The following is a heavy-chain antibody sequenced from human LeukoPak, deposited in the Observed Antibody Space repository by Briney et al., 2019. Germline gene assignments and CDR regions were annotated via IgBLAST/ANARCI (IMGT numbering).Heavy chain of an antibody. J-gene: IGHJ4*02. D-gene: IGHD3-22*01. CDR1: GGTFSSYA. CDR2: ISAYNGNT. CDR3: AREGLDDSSGYYLDY. V-gene: IGHV1-18*01. Sequence: GASVKVSCKASGGTFSSYAISWVRQAPGQGLEWMGWISAYNGNTNYAQKLQGRVTMTTDTSTSTAYMELRSLRSDDTAVYYCAREGLDDSSGYYLDYWGQGTLVTVSS.